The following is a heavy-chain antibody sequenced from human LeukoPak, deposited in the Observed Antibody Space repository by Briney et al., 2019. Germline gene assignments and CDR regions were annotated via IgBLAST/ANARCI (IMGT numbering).Heavy chain of an antibody. Sequence: GASVEVSCKASGGTFSSYAISWVRQAPGQGLEWMGGIIPIFGTANYAQKFQGRVTITTDESTSTAYMELSSLRSEDTAVYYCAREHNGVVDYWGQGTLVTVSS. CDR1: GGTFSSYA. CDR2: IIPIFGTA. D-gene: IGHD2-8*01. CDR3: AREHNGVVDY. J-gene: IGHJ4*02. V-gene: IGHV1-69*05.